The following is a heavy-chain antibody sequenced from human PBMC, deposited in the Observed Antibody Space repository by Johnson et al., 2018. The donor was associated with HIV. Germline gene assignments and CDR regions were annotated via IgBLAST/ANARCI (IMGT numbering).Heavy chain of an antibody. CDR2: IYRGEST. Sequence: VPLVESGGGLVQPGGSLRLSCAASGFTVRSNYLSWVRQAPGKGLEGVSVIYRGESTYYADSERGRFTISRDNSKNTLYLQMNSLRAEDSAVYYCARDHGWSRGWLFDAFDIWGQGTMVTVSS. D-gene: IGHD6-19*01. V-gene: IGHV3-66*01. J-gene: IGHJ3*02. CDR3: ARDHGWSRGWLFDAFDI. CDR1: GFTVRSNY.